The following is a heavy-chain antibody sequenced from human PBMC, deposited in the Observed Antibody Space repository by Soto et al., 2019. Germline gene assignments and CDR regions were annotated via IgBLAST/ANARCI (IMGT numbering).Heavy chain of an antibody. D-gene: IGHD3-16*02. V-gene: IGHV1-8*01. J-gene: IGHJ6*02. CDR1: GYTFTSYD. CDR3: ARVPYTPNYYDYVWGSYRRYYYYYGMDV. CDR2: MNPNSGNT. Sequence: GASVKVSCKASGYTFTSYDINWLRQATGQGLEWMGWMNPNSGNTGYAQKFQGRVTMTRNTSISTAYMELSSLRSEDTAVYYCARVPYTPNYYDYVWGSYRRYYYYYGMDVWGQGTTVTVSS.